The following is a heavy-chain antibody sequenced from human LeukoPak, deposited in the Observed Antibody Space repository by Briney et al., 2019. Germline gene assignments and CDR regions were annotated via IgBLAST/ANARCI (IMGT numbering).Heavy chain of an antibody. V-gene: IGHV1-2*02. CDR1: GYTFIDYY. Sequence: ASVKVSCKASGYTFIDYYIHWVRQAPGQGLEWMGWINPHSGGTNYAQKFQGRVTMTRDTSISTAYMELSRLRSDDTAVYYCAILGSIAAPRLGYWGQGTLVTVSS. D-gene: IGHD6-6*01. J-gene: IGHJ4*02. CDR2: INPHSGGT. CDR3: AILGSIAAPRLGY.